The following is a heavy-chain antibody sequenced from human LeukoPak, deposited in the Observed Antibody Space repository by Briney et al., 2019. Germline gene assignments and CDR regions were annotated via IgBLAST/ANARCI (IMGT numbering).Heavy chain of an antibody. J-gene: IGHJ4*02. CDR2: IYSGGST. V-gene: IGHV3-66*01. CDR1: GFTVSSNY. Sequence: GGSLRLSCAASGFTVSSNYMSWVRQAPGKGLEWVSVIYSGGSTYYADSEKGRFTVSRDNSKNTLYLQMNSLRAEDTAVYYCARDSGGYDYALDYWGQGTLVTVSS. CDR3: ARDSGGYDYALDY. D-gene: IGHD5-12*01.